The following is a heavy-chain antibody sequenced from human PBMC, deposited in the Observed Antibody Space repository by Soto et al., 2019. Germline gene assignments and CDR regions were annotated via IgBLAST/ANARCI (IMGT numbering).Heavy chain of an antibody. CDR3: ARDSNYYDSSGYLTRFFDP. D-gene: IGHD3-22*01. J-gene: IGHJ5*02. CDR2: INPNSGGT. V-gene: IGHV1-2*02. CDR1: GYTFTGYY. Sequence: EATVKVSCKASGYTFTGYYMHWVRQAPGQGLEWMGWINPNSGGTNYAQKFQGRVTMTRDTSISTAYMELSSVTAADTAVYYCARDSNYYDSSGYLTRFFDPWGQGTLVTVSS.